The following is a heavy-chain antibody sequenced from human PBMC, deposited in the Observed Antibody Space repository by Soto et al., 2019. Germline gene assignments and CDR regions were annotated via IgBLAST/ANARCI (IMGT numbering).Heavy chain of an antibody. CDR2: INPSGGST. CDR1: GYTFTSYY. CDR3: ARASGVATSPHAFDI. D-gene: IGHD5-12*01. V-gene: IGHV1-46*03. Sequence: ASVKVSCKASGYTFTSYYMHWVRQAPGQGLEWMGIINPSGGSTSYAQKYKGRVTMTRDTSTSTVYMEQSSLRYEDTAVYFCARASGVATSPHAFDIWGQGTMVTVSS. J-gene: IGHJ3*02.